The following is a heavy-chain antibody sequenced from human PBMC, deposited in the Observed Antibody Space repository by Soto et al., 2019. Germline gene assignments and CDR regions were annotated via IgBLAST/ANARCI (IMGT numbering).Heavy chain of an antibody. V-gene: IGHV6-1*01. Sequence: SETLSLTCAISGDSVSSNSAAWNWIRQSPSGGLEWLGRTYYRSKWYNDYAVSVKSRITINPDTSKNQFSLQLNSVTPEDTAVYYCARFGESIYYYGMDVWGQGTTVTVS. CDR2: TYYRSKWYN. J-gene: IGHJ6*02. D-gene: IGHD3-10*01. CDR1: GDSVSSNSAA. CDR3: ARFGESIYYYGMDV.